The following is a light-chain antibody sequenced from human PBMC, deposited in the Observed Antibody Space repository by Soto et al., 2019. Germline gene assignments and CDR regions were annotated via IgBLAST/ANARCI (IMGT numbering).Light chain of an antibody. CDR2: EVS. CDR3: LSYAGRRV. V-gene: IGLV2-23*02. Sequence: QSALTQPDSVSGSPGQSITISCTGTSSGVGSYNLVSWYQQHPGKAPKLMIYEVSKRPSGVSTRFSGSKSGNTASLTISGLQAEDEADYYCLSYAGRRVFGTGTKLTVL. CDR1: SSGVGSYNL. J-gene: IGLJ1*01.